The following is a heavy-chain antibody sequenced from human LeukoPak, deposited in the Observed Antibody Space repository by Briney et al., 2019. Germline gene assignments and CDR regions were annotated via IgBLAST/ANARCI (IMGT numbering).Heavy chain of an antibody. CDR2: IYSGGST. CDR3: ARERSSSSRAPYFDY. CDR1: GFTVSSNY. J-gene: IGHJ4*02. V-gene: IGHV3-53*01. Sequence: GGSLRLSCAASGFTVSSNYMSWVRQAPGKGLEWVSVIYSGGSTYYADSVKGRFTISRDNSKNTLYLQMNSLRAEDTAVHYCARERSSSSRAPYFDYWGQGTLVTVSS. D-gene: IGHD6-6*01.